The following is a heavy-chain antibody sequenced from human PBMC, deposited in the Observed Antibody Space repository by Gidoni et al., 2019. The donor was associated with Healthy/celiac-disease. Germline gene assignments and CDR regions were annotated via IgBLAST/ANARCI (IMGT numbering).Heavy chain of an antibody. D-gene: IGHD5-12*01. CDR2: IYYSGST. Sequence: QLQLQESGPGLVKPSETLSLTCTVSGGSISSSIYYWGWIRQPPGKGLEWIGSIYYSGSTYYNPSLKSRVTISVDTSKNQFSLKLSSVTAADTAVYYCASQSGYEPGSFDYWGQGTLVTVSS. CDR1: GGSISSSIYY. V-gene: IGHV4-39*01. CDR3: ASQSGYEPGSFDY. J-gene: IGHJ4*02.